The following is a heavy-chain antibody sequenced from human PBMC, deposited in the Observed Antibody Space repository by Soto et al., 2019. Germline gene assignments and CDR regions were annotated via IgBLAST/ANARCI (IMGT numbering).Heavy chain of an antibody. J-gene: IGHJ6*03. CDR2: IIPVLGMA. V-gene: IGHV1-69*08. Sequence: QVQLVQSGAEMKKPGSSVKVSCQASGGIFDSLTINWVRQAPGQGLEWMGRIIPVLGMANYAQKFQGRVTIIADKSTSTVYMELSSLTSEDTAVYYCARELGGYDYLYYCYYMDVWGEGTTVTVSS. CDR1: GGIFDSLT. D-gene: IGHD5-12*01. CDR3: ARELGGYDYLYYCYYMDV.